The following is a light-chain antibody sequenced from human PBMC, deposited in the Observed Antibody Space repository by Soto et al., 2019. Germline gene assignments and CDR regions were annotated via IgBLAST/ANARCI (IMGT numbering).Light chain of an antibody. J-gene: IGKJ4*01. V-gene: IGKV3-20*01. CDR2: GAS. CDR1: QSVSSSY. Sequence: EIVLTQSPGTLSLSPGERATLSCRASQSVSSSYLAWYQQKPGQAPRLLIYGASSRATGIPDRFSGSGSGTDFALAISRLEREDFAGYYWRQYGSSPPCTVGGGTKVEIK. CDR3: RQYGSSPPCT.